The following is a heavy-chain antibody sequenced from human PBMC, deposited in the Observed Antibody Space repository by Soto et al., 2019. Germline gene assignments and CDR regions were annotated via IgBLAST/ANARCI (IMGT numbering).Heavy chain of an antibody. V-gene: IGHV4-31*03. CDR1: GGSIGSGGYY. Sequence: SETLSLTCTVSGGSIGSGGYYWSWIRQQPGKGLEWFGHIYYCGSTYYNPSLKSRVTISVDTSKNQFSLKLSSVTAADTAVYYCARVGLDGYNSCFDDWGQGTLVTVSS. CDR2: IYYCGST. D-gene: IGHD5-12*01. CDR3: ARVGLDGYNSCFDD. J-gene: IGHJ4*02.